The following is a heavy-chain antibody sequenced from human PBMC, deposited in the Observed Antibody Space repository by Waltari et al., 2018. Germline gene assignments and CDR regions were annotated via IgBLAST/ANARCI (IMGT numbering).Heavy chain of an antibody. Sequence: QVHLQQWGAGLLKPSETLSLTCAVYGGPFSGYYWAWLRQPPGKGPEWIGEINRGGKITLTPSLKSRVIMSVDTSKIQVFLKLTSGTAADTAVYYCARAEQGGSAVGPDFQHWGQGTLVTVSS. J-gene: IGHJ1*01. D-gene: IGHD1-26*01. CDR1: GGPFSGYY. CDR3: ARAEQGGSAVGPDFQH. CDR2: INRGGKI. V-gene: IGHV4-34*01.